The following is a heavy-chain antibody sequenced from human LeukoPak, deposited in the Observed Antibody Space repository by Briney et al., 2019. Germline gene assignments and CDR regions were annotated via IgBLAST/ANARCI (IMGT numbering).Heavy chain of an antibody. J-gene: IGHJ4*02. V-gene: IGHV4-34*01. CDR2: INHSGST. Sequence: GSLRLSCAASGFTFSSYAMSWVRQPPGKGLEWIGEINHSGSTNYNPSLKSRVTISVDTSKNQFSLKLSSVTAADTAVYYCARRKAKTPNYFDYWGQGALVTVSS. CDR1: GFTFSSYA. CDR3: ARRKAKTPNYFDY.